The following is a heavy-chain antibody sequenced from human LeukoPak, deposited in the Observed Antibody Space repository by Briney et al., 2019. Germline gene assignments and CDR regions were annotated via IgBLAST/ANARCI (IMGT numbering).Heavy chain of an antibody. CDR3: AKELSGSRNV. Sequence: PGGSLRLSCAASGFTFSNYAMSWVRQAPGKGLEWVSGISGSGGGTYYADSVKGRFTISRDNSKNTLYLQMNSLRAEDTAIYYCAKELSGSRNVWGKGTTVTVSS. V-gene: IGHV3-23*01. J-gene: IGHJ6*04. D-gene: IGHD1-26*01. CDR1: GFTFSNYA. CDR2: ISGSGGGT.